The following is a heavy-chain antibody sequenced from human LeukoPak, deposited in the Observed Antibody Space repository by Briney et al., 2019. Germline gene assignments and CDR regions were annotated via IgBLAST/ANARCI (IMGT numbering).Heavy chain of an antibody. CDR1: GFTFTSYS. V-gene: IGHV3-23*01. D-gene: IGHD1-26*01. Sequence: GGSLRLSCAASGFTFTSYSMNWVRQAPGKGLEWVSTISGGGGSTYYADSVKGRFTISRDNSKDTLYLQVNSLRAEDTAVYYCTKGGKWDVTPFDYWGQGTLVTVSS. CDR3: TKGGKWDVTPFDY. J-gene: IGHJ4*02. CDR2: ISGGGGST.